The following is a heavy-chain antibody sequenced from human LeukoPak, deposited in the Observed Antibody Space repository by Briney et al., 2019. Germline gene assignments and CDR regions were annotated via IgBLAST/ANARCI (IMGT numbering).Heavy chain of an antibody. CDR2: IYTTEGT. CDR3: VKDSSGSSVARGWFDP. CDR1: GVSVGNYF. D-gene: IGHD3-10*01. J-gene: IGHJ5*02. V-gene: IGHV4-4*07. Sequence: SETLALTCTVSGVSVGNYFWSWIRQPAGKGLEWIGRIYTTEGTNYNPSLKSRVTLSVDTSRNQFSLKLSSVTAADTAVYYCVKDSSGSSVARGWFDPWGQGILVTVSS.